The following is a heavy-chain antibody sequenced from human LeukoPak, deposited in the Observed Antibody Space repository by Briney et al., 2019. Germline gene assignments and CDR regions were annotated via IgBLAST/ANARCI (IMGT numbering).Heavy chain of an antibody. D-gene: IGHD1-26*01. J-gene: IGHJ4*02. CDR2: IYYSGST. V-gene: IGHV4-59*12. CDR1: GGSISSYY. CDR3: ARDGSRGGFDY. Sequence: SETLSLTCTVSGGSISSYYWSWIRQPPGKGLEWIGYIYYSGSTNYNPSLKSRVTMSVETSKNQFSLKLNSVTAADTAVYYCARDGSRGGFDYWGQGTLVTVSS.